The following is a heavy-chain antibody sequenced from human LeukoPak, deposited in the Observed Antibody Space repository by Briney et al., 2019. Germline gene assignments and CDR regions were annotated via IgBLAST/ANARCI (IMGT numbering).Heavy chain of an antibody. D-gene: IGHD3-10*01. J-gene: IGHJ4*02. CDR2: MNPNSANT. V-gene: IGHV1-8*03. Sequence: MNPNSANTGYAQKFQGRVTITRNTSISTAYMELSSLRSEDTAVYYCARGHYYYGSGRKNDYWGQGTLVTVSS. CDR3: ARGHYYYGSGRKNDY.